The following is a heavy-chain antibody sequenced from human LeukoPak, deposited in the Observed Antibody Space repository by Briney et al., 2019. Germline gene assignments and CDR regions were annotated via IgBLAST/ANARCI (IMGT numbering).Heavy chain of an antibody. CDR1: GGTFRSYA. D-gene: IGHD3-22*01. V-gene: IGHV1-69*01. CDR3: ARVMEYDSSYGMDV. J-gene: IGHJ6*02. Sequence: SVKVSCKASGGTFRSYAIRWVRQAPGQGLEWMGGIIPIFGTANYAQKFQGRVTITADESTSTAYMELSGLRSEGTAGYYCARVMEYDSSYGMDVWGQGTTVTVSS. CDR2: IIPIFGTA.